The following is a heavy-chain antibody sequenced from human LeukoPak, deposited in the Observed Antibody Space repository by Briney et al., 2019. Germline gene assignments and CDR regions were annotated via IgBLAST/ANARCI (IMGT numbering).Heavy chain of an antibody. Sequence: SETLSLTCTVSGDSISSYYWSWIRQPAGKGPEWIGRIYTSGSTHYNPSLKSRVTMSVDTSKNQFSLKLSSVTAADTAVYYCARGRYCGSSSCDDYYYYYMDVWGKGTTVTVSS. D-gene: IGHD2-2*01. CDR3: ARGRYCGSSSCDDYYYYYMDV. V-gene: IGHV4-4*07. J-gene: IGHJ6*03. CDR2: IYTSGST. CDR1: GDSISSYY.